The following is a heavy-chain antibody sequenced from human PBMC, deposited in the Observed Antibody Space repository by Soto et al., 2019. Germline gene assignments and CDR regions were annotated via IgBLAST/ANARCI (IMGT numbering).Heavy chain of an antibody. V-gene: IGHV1-18*01. CDR1: GYTFTNYG. J-gene: IGHJ6*02. Sequence: QVQLVQSGAAVREPGASVTVSCKASGYTFTNYGISWVRQAPGQGLEGIGWISAYNGKIAYAQKVQGRVTLTTDTSTSIGCMELRRLRPDDTAVYYCAIETIPQINYYGTDVWGQGTTVTVFS. CDR3: AIETIPQINYYGTDV. D-gene: IGHD3-3*01. CDR2: ISAYNGKI.